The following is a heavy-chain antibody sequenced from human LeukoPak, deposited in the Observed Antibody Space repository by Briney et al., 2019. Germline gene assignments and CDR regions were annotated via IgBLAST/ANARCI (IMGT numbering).Heavy chain of an antibody. V-gene: IGHV3-23*01. CDR2: ISGSGGST. J-gene: IGHJ5*02. CDR3: AKDRGVPRYDNWFDP. Sequence: GFLRLFCAAPGFTFSSYWVDWGRPAPGEGLGLVSAISGSGGSTYYADSVKGRFTISRDNSKNTLYLQVNSLRAEDTAVYYCAKDRGVPRYDNWFDPWGQGTLVTVSS. D-gene: IGHD3-10*01. CDR1: GFTFSSYW.